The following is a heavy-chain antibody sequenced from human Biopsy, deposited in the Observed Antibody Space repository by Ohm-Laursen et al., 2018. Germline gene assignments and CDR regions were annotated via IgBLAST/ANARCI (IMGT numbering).Heavy chain of an antibody. Sequence: TLSLTCPVSGGSISNNNYYWGWIRQPPGKGLEWIGSIFYRGSTHYRPSLKGRVNIFVDTSKNQFSLKLNSVTAAGTAVYYCARDYDTSGYYYVSWGQGTLVTVSS. CDR2: IFYRGST. V-gene: IGHV4-39*01. J-gene: IGHJ5*02. D-gene: IGHD3-22*01. CDR1: GGSISNNNYY. CDR3: ARDYDTSGYYYVS.